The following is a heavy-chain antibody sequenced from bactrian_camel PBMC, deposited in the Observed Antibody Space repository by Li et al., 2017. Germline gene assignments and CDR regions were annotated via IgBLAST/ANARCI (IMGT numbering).Heavy chain of an antibody. D-gene: IGHD1*01. CDR2: ISGSSRT. Sequence: VQLVESGGGLVQPGGSLTLSCAASGFTFTIWLMGWVRQAPGKGLEWVSSISGSSRTYYSNSVKGRCTIARDNTKNTVYLQMISLESEDTALYYCATGWRTSNCYWGQGTQVTVS. CDR3: ATGWRTSNCY. CDR1: GFTFTIWL. J-gene: IGHJ4*01. V-gene: IGHV3-2*01.